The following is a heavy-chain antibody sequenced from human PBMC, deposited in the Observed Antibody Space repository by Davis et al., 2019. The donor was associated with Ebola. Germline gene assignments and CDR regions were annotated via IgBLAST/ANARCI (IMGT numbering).Heavy chain of an antibody. CDR1: GGSFSGYY. Sequence: SETLSLTCAVYGGSFSGYYWSWIRQPPGKGPEWIGEINHSGSTNYNPSLKSRVTISVDTSKNQFSLKLSSVTAADTAVYYCARLVVVQGYSYGSPNYYFDYWGQGTLVTVSS. CDR2: INHSGST. D-gene: IGHD5-18*01. V-gene: IGHV4-34*01. J-gene: IGHJ4*02. CDR3: ARLVVVQGYSYGSPNYYFDY.